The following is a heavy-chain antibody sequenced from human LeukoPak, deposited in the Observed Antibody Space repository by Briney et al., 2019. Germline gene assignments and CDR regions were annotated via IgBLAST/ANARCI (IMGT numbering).Heavy chain of an antibody. D-gene: IGHD1-26*01. CDR3: VGDDPWDGDFDY. CDR1: GFTFSSYW. CDR2: IKKDGSEK. Sequence: GGSLRLSCAAAGFTFSSYWMSWVRQAPGKGPEWVANIKKDGSEKHYVDSVKGRFTISRDNAKNSLYLQMNSLRAEDTAVYYCVGDDPWDGDFDYWGQGTLVTVSS. J-gene: IGHJ4*02. V-gene: IGHV3-7*01.